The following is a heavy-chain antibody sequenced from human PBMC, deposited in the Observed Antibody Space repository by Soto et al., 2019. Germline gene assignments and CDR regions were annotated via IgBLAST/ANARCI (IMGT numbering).Heavy chain of an antibody. CDR3: ARDPYYYDTSGYYY. CDR1: GFTFSSYS. J-gene: IGHJ4*02. V-gene: IGHV3-21*01. CDR2: ISSSSSYI. Sequence: EVQLVESGGGLVKPGGSLRLSCAASGFTFSSYSMNWVRQAPGKGLEWVSSISSSSSYIYYADSVKGRFTISRDNAKNSLYLQLNSLRAEDTAVYYCARDPYYYDTSGYYYWGQGPLVTVSS. D-gene: IGHD3-22*01.